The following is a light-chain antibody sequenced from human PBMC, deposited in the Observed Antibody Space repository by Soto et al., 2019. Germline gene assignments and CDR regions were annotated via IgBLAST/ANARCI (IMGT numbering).Light chain of an antibody. Sequence: GDRVTITCQATQDIRKYLNWYQQKPGKAPKLLIYDASSLETGVPSRFSGSGSGTHFTFTISSLQTEDIGTYYCQRYDILPITFGRGTRLEIK. J-gene: IGKJ5*01. V-gene: IGKV1-33*01. CDR3: QRYDILPIT. CDR1: QDIRKY. CDR2: DAS.